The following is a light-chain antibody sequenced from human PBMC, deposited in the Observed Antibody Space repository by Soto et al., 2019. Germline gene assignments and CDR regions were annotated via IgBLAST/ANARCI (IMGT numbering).Light chain of an antibody. V-gene: IGKV3-15*01. CDR3: QHYTNWPLT. CDR2: GAS. Sequence: EIVMTQSPVTLSVSPGERATLSCRASHAVSSILAWYQQKPGQAPRLLIYGASTRASGLPARYSGSGSGTEFTLTISSLQSEDYAVYYCQHYTNWPLTFGGGTKVEIK. J-gene: IGKJ4*01. CDR1: HAVSSI.